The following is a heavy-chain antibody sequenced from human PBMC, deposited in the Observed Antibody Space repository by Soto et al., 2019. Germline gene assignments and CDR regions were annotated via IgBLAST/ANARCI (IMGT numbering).Heavy chain of an antibody. CDR3: AKARHGDIYSRSSDY. CDR1: GYTFTSYY. CDR2: INPSGGST. Sequence: GPSVKVSCKASGYTFTSYYMHWVRQAPGQGLEWMGIINPSGGSTSYAQKFQGRVTMTRDTSTSTVYMELSSLRSEDTAVYYCAKARHGDIYSRSSDYWGQGTLVTVSS. V-gene: IGHV1-46*01. D-gene: IGHD3-9*01. J-gene: IGHJ4*02.